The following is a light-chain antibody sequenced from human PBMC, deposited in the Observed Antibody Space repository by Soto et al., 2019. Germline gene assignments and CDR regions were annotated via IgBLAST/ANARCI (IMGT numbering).Light chain of an antibody. Sequence: QSALTQPASVSGSPGQSITISCTGTSSDVGGLYNYVSWYQQHPSKAPKLLIYDVNDRPSGVSDRFSGSKSGNTASLTISGLQAEDEADYFCSAYSSGAARVVFGGGTKLTVL. CDR2: DVN. CDR1: SSDVGGLYNY. V-gene: IGLV2-14*03. CDR3: SAYSSGAARVV. J-gene: IGLJ2*01.